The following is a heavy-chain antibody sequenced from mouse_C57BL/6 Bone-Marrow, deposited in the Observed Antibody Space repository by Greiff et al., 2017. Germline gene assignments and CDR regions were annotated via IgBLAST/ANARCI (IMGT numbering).Heavy chain of an antibody. V-gene: IGHV8-12*01. J-gene: IGHJ4*01. CDR2: IYWDDDK. CDR3: ARSPIYYEYDGYAMDY. Sequence: QVTLKVSGPGILQSSQTLSLTCSFSGFSLSPSGMGVSWIRQPSGKGLEWLAHIYWDDDKRYNPSLKSRLTISKDTSRNQVFLKITSVDTADTATYYCARSPIYYEYDGYAMDYWGQGTSVTVSS. CDR1: GFSLSPSGMG. D-gene: IGHD2-4*01.